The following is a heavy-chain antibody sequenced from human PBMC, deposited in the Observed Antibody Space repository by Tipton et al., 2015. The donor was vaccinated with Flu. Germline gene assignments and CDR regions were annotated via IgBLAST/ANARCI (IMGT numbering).Heavy chain of an antibody. V-gene: IGHV3-23*01. CDR2: ISGTSGRT. J-gene: IGHJ3*02. Sequence: SLRLSCAASGFTFGSYAMSWVRQAPGKGLEWVSTISGTSGRTYYADSLKGRFTISTDDSKSTLYLQMSSLRVEDTAVYYCAKGLVRGYSYGHDAFDIWGQGTMVTVSS. D-gene: IGHD5-18*01. CDR1: GFTFGSYA. CDR3: AKGLVRGYSYGHDAFDI.